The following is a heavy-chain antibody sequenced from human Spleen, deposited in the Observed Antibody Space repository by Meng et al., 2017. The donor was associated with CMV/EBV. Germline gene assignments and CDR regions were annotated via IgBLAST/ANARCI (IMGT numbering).Heavy chain of an antibody. Sequence: ASVKVSCKASGYTFTGYYMHWVRQAPGQGLEWMGWINPNSGGTNYAQKFQGGVTMTRDTSISTAYMELSRLRSDDTAVYYCARLYGSGNWGYFDYWGQGTLVTVSS. D-gene: IGHD7-27*01. CDR1: GYTFTGYY. V-gene: IGHV1-2*02. CDR3: ARLYGSGNWGYFDY. CDR2: INPNSGGT. J-gene: IGHJ4*02.